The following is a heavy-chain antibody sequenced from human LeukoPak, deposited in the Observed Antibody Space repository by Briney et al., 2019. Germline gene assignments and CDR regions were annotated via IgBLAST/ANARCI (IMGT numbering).Heavy chain of an antibody. D-gene: IGHD3-3*01. CDR1: GGSVSSSSYS. Sequence: SETVSLTCTVSGGSVSSSSYSWGWIRQPPGRGREWNGSIYYTATTYDNPSLKSRVTISVDTSKIQFSLKLRSVAATDTAVYFCARLRFDFWSGYTHPYFDYWGQGTLVAVSS. J-gene: IGHJ4*02. CDR3: ARLRFDFWSGYTHPYFDY. V-gene: IGHV4-39*01. CDR2: IYYTATT.